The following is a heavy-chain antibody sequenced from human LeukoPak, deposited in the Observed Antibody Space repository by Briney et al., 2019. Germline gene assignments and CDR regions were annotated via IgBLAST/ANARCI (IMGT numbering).Heavy chain of an antibody. J-gene: IGHJ4*02. V-gene: IGHV4-34*01. Sequence: SETLSLTCAAYGGSFSGYYWSWIRQAPGKGLEWVGEINHSGSSNYNPYLKSRVTISVDTYQNQFSLKLSSVAAADTAVYYCARSPSFHYYGSGSYGYWGQGALVTVSS. CDR1: GGSFSGYY. D-gene: IGHD3-10*01. CDR2: INHSGSS. CDR3: ARSPSFHYYGSGSYGY.